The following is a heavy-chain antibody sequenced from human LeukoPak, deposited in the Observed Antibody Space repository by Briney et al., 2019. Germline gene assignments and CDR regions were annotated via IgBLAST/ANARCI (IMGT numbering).Heavy chain of an antibody. V-gene: IGHV1-46*01. Sequence: ASVTVSCKASGYTFTSYYMHWVRQAPGQGLEWMGMINPSGGSTSCAQKFQGIVTMTRDTSTSTFYMELSSLRSEDTAVYYCARDRGGGEYHFDYWGQGTLVTVSS. CDR1: GYTFTSYY. J-gene: IGHJ4*02. D-gene: IGHD3-10*01. CDR2: INPSGGST. CDR3: ARDRGGGEYHFDY.